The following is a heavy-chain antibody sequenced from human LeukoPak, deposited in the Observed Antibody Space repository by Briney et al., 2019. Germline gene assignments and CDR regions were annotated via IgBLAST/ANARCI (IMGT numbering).Heavy chain of an antibody. J-gene: IGHJ4*02. CDR2: ISVYNGDT. CDR1: GYTFTSYG. Sequence: ASVKVSCKASGYTFTSYGISWVRHAPGQGLERMGWISVYNGDTNYAQKLQGRVTITTDTSTSAAYMELRSLRSDDTAVYYCARVWVSGACVGDCYSMDHWGQGTLVTVSS. D-gene: IGHD2-21*01. CDR3: ARVWVSGACVGDCYSMDH. V-gene: IGHV1-18*01.